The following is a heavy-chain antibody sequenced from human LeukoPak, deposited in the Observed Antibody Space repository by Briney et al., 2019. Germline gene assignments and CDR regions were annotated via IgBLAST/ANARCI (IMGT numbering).Heavy chain of an antibody. Sequence: GGSLRLSCAAPGFTFSSYGMHWVRQAPGKGLEWVAIISYDGSNTYYADSVKGRFTISRDNSKNTLYLQMNSLRPEDTAVYYCAKDLGGIHYFDYWGQGTLVSVSS. CDR3: AKDLGGIHYFDY. J-gene: IGHJ4*02. V-gene: IGHV3-30*18. CDR1: GFTFSSYG. CDR2: ISYDGSNT.